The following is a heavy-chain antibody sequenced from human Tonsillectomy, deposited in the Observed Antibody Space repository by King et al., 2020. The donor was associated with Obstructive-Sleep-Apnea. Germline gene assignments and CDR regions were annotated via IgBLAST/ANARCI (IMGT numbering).Heavy chain of an antibody. V-gene: IGHV3-23*04. D-gene: IGHD6-13*01. CDR2: ISGSGGST. CDR1: GFTFSNYA. CDR3: AKEQSYSSSWDVPSDVFDI. Sequence: VQLVESGGGLVQPGGSLRLSCAASGFTFSNYAMSWVRQAPGKGLEWVSGISGSGGSTYYADSVKGRFTISRDNSMNMLYLQINSLRAEDTAVYYCAKEQSYSSSWDVPSDVFDIWGQGTMVTVSS. J-gene: IGHJ3*02.